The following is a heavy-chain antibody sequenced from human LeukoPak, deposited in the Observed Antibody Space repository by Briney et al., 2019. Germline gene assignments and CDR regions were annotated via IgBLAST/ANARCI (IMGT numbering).Heavy chain of an antibody. D-gene: IGHD3-10*01. CDR3: ARVRTYYYGSGSYGR. V-gene: IGHV3-48*03. Sequence: SCKASGYTFTSYYMNWVRQAPGKGLEWVSYISSSGSTIYYADSVKGRFTISRDNAKNSLYLQMNSLRAEDTAVYYCARVRTYYYGSGSYGRWGQRTLVTVSS. CDR1: GYTFTSYY. J-gene: IGHJ4*02. CDR2: ISSSGSTI.